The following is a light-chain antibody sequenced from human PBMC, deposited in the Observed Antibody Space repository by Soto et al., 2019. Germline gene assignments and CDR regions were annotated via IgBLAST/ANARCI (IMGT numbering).Light chain of an antibody. CDR3: SSYTTGSTLYV. CDR1: SNDIGAYKY. CDR2: EVS. Sequence: QSVLTQPASVSGSPGQSITISCTGSSNDIGAYKYVSWYQQYPGKAPKLIIFEVSNRPSGVSNRFSGSKSGNTASLTIAGLQAEDEADYHCSSYTTGSTLYVFGGGTKPPS. V-gene: IGLV2-14*01. J-gene: IGLJ1*01.